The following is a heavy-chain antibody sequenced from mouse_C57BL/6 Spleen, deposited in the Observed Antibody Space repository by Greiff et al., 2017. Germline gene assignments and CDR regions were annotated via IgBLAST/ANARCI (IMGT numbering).Heavy chain of an antibody. CDR3: ARRGYDYARDD. Sequence: VQLQQSGPELVKPGASVKISCKASGYSFTGYYMNWVKQSPEKSLEWIGEINPSTGGTTYNQKFKAKATLTVDKSSSTAYMQLKSLTSEDSAVYYCARRGYDYARDDWGQGTSVTVSS. CDR1: GYSFTGYY. CDR2: INPSTGGT. J-gene: IGHJ4*01. D-gene: IGHD3-1*01. V-gene: IGHV1-42*01.